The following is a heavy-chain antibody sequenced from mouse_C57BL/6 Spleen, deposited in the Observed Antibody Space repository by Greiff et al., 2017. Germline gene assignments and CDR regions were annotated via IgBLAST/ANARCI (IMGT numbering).Heavy chain of an antibody. CDR3: ARLGQLYYFDY. CDR2: INPNNGGT. V-gene: IGHV1-26*01. CDR1: GYTFTDYY. J-gene: IGHJ2*01. Sequence: VQLQQSGPELVKPGASVKISCKASGYTFTDYYMNWVKQSPGKSLEWIGDINPNNGGTSYNQKFKGKATLTVDKSSSTAYMELRSLTSEDSAVYYCARLGQLYYFDYWGQGTTLTVSS. D-gene: IGHD6-1*01.